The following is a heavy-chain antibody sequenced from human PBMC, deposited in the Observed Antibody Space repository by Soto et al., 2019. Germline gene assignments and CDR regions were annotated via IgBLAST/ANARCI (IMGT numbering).Heavy chain of an antibody. CDR1: EFSFSSYS. D-gene: IGHD3-3*01. J-gene: IGHJ5*02. V-gene: IGHV3-21*01. Sequence: EVQLVESGGRLVKPGGSLRLSCAASEFSFSSYSMNWVSQAPEKGLEWVSSISSSSSYIYYADSVKGRFTISRDNAKNSLYLQLNSLRSEDTAVYYCASYDFWSCEDWFDPWGQGTLVTVSS. CDR3: ASYDFWSCEDWFDP. CDR2: ISSSSSYI.